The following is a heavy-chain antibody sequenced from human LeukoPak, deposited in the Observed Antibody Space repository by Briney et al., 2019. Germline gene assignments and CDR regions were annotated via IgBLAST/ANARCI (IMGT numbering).Heavy chain of an antibody. CDR3: ARGRRAAEGAFDI. CDR2: IYYSGST. V-gene: IGHV4-59*01. D-gene: IGHD6-13*01. J-gene: IGHJ3*02. Sequence: PSETLSLTCTVSGGSISSYYWSWIRQPPGKGLEWIGYIYYSGSTNYNPSLKSRVTISVDTSKNQFSLKLSSVTAADTAVYYCARGRRAAEGAFDIWGQGTMVTASS. CDR1: GGSISSYY.